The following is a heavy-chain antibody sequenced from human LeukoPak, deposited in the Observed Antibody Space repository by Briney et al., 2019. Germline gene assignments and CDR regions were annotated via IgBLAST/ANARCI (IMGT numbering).Heavy chain of an antibody. CDR2: INPSGGST. CDR3: ARDRWELVYYYYMDV. Sequence: ASVKVSCKASGYTFTSYYMHWVRQAPGQGLEWMGIINPSGGSTSYAQKFQGRVTMTRDMSTSTVYMELSSLRSEDTAVYYCARDRWELVYYYYMDVWGKGTTVTVSS. J-gene: IGHJ6*03. CDR1: GYTFTSYY. D-gene: IGHD1-26*01. V-gene: IGHV1-46*01.